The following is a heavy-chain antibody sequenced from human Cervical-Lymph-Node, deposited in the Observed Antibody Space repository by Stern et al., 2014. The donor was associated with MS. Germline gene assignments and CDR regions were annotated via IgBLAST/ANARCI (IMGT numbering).Heavy chain of an antibody. Sequence: VQLVESGAEVKKPGASVKVSCKASGYTFTTYGINWVRQAPGPGLEWMGRISGNNGNRNYATKFQGRVTMTTDTTTSTAYMELRSLRSDDTAVYYCAIMGTNGVDVWGRGTTVTVSS. V-gene: IGHV1-18*01. CDR3: AIMGTNGVDV. J-gene: IGHJ6*02. CDR2: ISGNNGNR. D-gene: IGHD5-18*01. CDR1: GYTFTTYG.